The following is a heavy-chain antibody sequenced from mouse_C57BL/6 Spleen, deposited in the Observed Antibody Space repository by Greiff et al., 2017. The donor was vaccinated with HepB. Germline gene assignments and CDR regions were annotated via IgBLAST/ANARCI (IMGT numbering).Heavy chain of an antibody. J-gene: IGHJ3*01. CDR2: IYPGSGNT. CDR3: ARAGKLAWFAY. CDR1: GYTFTDYY. D-gene: IGHD4-1*01. Sequence: VQVVESGAELVRPGASVKLSCKASGYTFTDYYINWVKQRPGQGLEWIARIYPGSGNTYYNEKFKGKATLTAEKSSSTAYMQLSSLTSEDSAVYFCARAGKLAWFAYWGQGTLVTVSA. V-gene: IGHV1-76*01.